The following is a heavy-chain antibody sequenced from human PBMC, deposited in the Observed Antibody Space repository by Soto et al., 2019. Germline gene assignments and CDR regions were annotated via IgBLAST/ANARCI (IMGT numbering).Heavy chain of an antibody. Sequence: EAQLLESGGGLVQPGGSLRLSCAASGFTFSRYAMSWVRHAPGKGLEWVSTVTGGGHTTYNADSVNGRFTISRDNSKNTLYLQMNNLRAEDTAIYYCASSSGDLDVYGMDIWGPGTTVTVSS. V-gene: IGHV3-23*01. CDR3: ASSSGDLDVYGMDI. CDR2: VTGGGHTT. D-gene: IGHD3-10*01. J-gene: IGHJ6*02. CDR1: GFTFSRYA.